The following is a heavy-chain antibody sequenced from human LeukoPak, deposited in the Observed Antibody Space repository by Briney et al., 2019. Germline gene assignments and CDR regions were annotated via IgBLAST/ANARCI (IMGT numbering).Heavy chain of an antibody. CDR2: ISADGDGT. CDR1: RFTFDDYA. D-gene: IGHD2-2*01. Sequence: GGSLRLSCAASRFTFDDYAMHWVRQAPGKGLEWVSFISADGDGTYYADSVRGRFTISRDNSKNSLYLQMNSLRSDDTALYYCAKDRIDLGYCSRTSCYGGGNFDYWGQGTLVTVSS. V-gene: IGHV3-43*02. J-gene: IGHJ4*02. CDR3: AKDRIDLGYCSRTSCYGGGNFDY.